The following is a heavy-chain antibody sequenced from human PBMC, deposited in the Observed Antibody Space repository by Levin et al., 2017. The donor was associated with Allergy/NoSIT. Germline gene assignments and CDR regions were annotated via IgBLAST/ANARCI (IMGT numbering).Heavy chain of an antibody. CDR1: GFTFSDYY. CDR2: ISSSGSTI. Sequence: GGSLRLSCAASGFTFSDYYMSWIRQAPGKGLEWVSYISSSGSTIYYADSVKGRFTISRDNAKNSLYLQMNSLRAEDTAVYYCARDMDSSSLRGYYYYYGMDVWGQGTTVTVSS. V-gene: IGHV3-11*01. D-gene: IGHD6-6*01. CDR3: ARDMDSSSLRGYYYYYGMDV. J-gene: IGHJ6*02.